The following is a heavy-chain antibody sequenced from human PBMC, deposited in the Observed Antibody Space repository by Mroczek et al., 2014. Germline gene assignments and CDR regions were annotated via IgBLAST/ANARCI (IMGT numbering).Heavy chain of an antibody. J-gene: IGHJ4*02. CDR1: GFTFSSYA. V-gene: IGHV3-30-3*01. Sequence: QLVESWGRAWSSLGGPSSLSCAASGFTFSSYAMHWVRQAPGKGLEWVAFISYDGSIKYYADSVKGRFTISRDNSKNTLYLEMFSLRAEDTAVYYCAREGGLSETTGNDYWGQGTLVTVSS. CDR3: AREGGLSETTGNDY. D-gene: IGHD1-20*01. CDR2: ISYDGSIK.